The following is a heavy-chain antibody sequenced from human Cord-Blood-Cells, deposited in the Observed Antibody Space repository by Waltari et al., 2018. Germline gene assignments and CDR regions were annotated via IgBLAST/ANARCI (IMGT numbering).Heavy chain of an antibody. V-gene: IGHV4-34*01. D-gene: IGHD4-17*01. J-gene: IGHJ4*02. CDR3: ARSVVLKDGNYFDY. CDR1: GGSFSGYY. Sequence: QVQLQQWGAGLLKPSETLSLTCAVYGGSFSGYYWSWIRQPPGKGLEWIGEINHSGSTNYNPSLKSRVTISVDTSKNQFSLKLSSVTAADTAVYYCARSVVLKDGNYFDYWGQGTLVTVSS. CDR2: INHSGST.